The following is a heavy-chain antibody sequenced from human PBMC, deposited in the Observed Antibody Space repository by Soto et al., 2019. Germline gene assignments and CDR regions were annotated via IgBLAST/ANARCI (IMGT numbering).Heavy chain of an antibody. CDR1: GFTFDDYA. CDR2: ISWNSGSI. D-gene: IGHD3-3*01. V-gene: IGHV3-9*01. CDR3: AKDPRPSTVEYYFDY. J-gene: IGHJ4*02. Sequence: PGGSLRLSCAASGFTFDDYAMHWVRQAPGKGLEWVSGISWNSGSIGYADSVKGRFTISRDNAKNSLYLQMNSLRAEDTALYYCAKDPRPSTVEYYFDYWGQGTLVTVSS.